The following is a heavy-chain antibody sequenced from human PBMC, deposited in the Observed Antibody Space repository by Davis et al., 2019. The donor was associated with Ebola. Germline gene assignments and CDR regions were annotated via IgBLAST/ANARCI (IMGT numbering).Heavy chain of an antibody. J-gene: IGHJ4*02. D-gene: IGHD3-22*01. Sequence: GGSLRLSCAASGFTFSGSAMHWVRQAPGKGLEWVSSISSSSSYIYYADSVKGRFTISRDNAKNSLYLQMNSLRAEETAVYYCARYGDYYDSSGYYYILFDYWDQGTLVTVSS. CDR1: GFTFSGSA. CDR3: ARYGDYYDSSGYYYILFDY. CDR2: ISSSSSYI. V-gene: IGHV3-21*01.